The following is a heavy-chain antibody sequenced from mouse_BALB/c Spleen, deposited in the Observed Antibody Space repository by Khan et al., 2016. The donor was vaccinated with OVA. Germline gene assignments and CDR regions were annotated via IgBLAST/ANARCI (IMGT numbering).Heavy chain of an antibody. CDR2: INPNTDNI. Sequence: VQLKESGPDLVKPGASVKISCKASGFSFTLYYMSWVRQSPGKSLEWIGRINPNTDNINYNQEFKGRAILTVDKSSNTAYMELRSLTSEDSAVYFCARWYDFFASWGQGTLVTVSA. J-gene: IGHJ3*01. CDR3: ARWYDFFAS. D-gene: IGHD2-14*01. CDR1: GFSFTLYY. V-gene: IGHV1-26*01.